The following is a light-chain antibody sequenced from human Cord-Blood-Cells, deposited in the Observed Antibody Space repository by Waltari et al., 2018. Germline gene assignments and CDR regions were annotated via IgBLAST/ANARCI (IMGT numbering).Light chain of an antibody. CDR2: AVS. J-gene: IGKJ2*01. CDR1: HSLLHSEGKTY. V-gene: IGKV2-29*02. Sequence: DIVMTQTPLSLSVTPGQPAYISCKSSHSLLHSEGKTYMNWYLQNPGQSPQLLIYAVSSRLPRVPDRCSGSGTRTDFTPYISRVEAEDVVVYSCMQSIHLTNTFGQGTQLAIK. CDR3: MQSIHLTNT.